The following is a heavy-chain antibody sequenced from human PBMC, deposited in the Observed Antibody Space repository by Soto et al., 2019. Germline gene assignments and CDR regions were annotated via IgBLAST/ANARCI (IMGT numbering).Heavy chain of an antibody. J-gene: IGHJ5*02. V-gene: IGHV1-18*01. CDR3: ARDGWVPSTVYFWFDP. CDR2: ISAYNGNT. D-gene: IGHD2-2*01. CDR1: GYTFTSYG. Sequence: ASVKVSCKASGYTFTSYGISWVRQAPGQGLEWMGWISAYNGNTNYAQKLQGRVTMTTDTSTSTAYMELRSLRSDDTAVYYCARDGWVPSTVYFWFDPWGQGTLVTVSS.